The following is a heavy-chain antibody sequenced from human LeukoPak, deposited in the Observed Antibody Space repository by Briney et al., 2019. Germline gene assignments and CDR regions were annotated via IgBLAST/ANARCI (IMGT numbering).Heavy chain of an antibody. CDR2: ISASGTAT. CDR1: GFAFTTYD. D-gene: IGHD3-10*01. Sequence: GGSLRLSCTASGFAFTTYDMNWVRQTPGMGLEWVSTISASGTATYYADSVKGRFAISRDNSGNTLFLQMNSLRADDTAVYYCVRRVQFDYWGQGTLVTVSS. CDR3: VRRVQFDY. V-gene: IGHV3-23*01. J-gene: IGHJ4*02.